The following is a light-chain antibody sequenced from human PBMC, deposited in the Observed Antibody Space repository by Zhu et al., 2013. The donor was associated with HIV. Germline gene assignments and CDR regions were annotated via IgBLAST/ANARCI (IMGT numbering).Light chain of an antibody. CDR3: QHRSEGPPYT. CDR1: DNVHNY. Sequence: EVVLTQSPATLSLSPGERATLSCRTSDNVHNYLAWYQQKPGQAPRLLMYSVSARATGIPARFSGAGSGTDFTLTISSLEPEDVAVYFCQHRSEGPPYTFGPGTKLEIK. J-gene: IGKJ2*01. CDR2: SVS. V-gene: IGKV3-11*01.